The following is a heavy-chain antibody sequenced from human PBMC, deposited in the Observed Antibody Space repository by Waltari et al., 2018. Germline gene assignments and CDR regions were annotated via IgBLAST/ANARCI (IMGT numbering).Heavy chain of an antibody. D-gene: IGHD3-22*01. CDR1: GYSISSGYY. CDR3: ASEKDTYYYDSSGYYAFDY. V-gene: IGHV4-38-2*01. Sequence: QVQLQESGPGLVKPSETLSLTCAVSGYSISSGYYWGWIRPPPGKGLEWIGSIYHSGSTYYNPSLKSRVTISVDTSKNQFSLKLSSVTAADTAVYYCASEKDTYYYDSSGYYAFDYWGQGTLVTVSS. CDR2: IYHSGST. J-gene: IGHJ4*02.